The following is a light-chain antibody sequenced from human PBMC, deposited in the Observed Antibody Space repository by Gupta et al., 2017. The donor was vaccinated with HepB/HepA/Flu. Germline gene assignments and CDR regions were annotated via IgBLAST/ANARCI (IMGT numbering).Light chain of an antibody. J-gene: IGLJ1*01. Sequence: QPVLTQPPSASGTPGQRVTISCSGSSSNIGNDYAYWYQQLPGTAPKLLIYNDNQRPSGVPDRFSGSKAGTTASLAISGLRSEDEADYYCVAWDDSLSGYVFGAGTKVTVL. V-gene: IGLV1-47*02. CDR1: SSNIGNDY. CDR3: VAWDDSLSGYV. CDR2: NDN.